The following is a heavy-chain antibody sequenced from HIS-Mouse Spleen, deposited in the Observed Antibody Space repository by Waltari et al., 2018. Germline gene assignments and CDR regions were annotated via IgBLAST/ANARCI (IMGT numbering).Heavy chain of an antibody. CDR1: GGSISSSSYS. J-gene: IGHJ2*01. Sequence: QLQLQESGPGLVKPSETLCLTCTVSGGSISSSSYSWGWIRQPPGKGLEWIGSIYYSGSTYYNPSLKSRVTISVDTSKNQFSLKLSSVTAADTAVYYCAREIPYSSSWYDWYFDLWGRGTLVTVSS. CDR2: IYYSGST. V-gene: IGHV4-39*07. CDR3: AREIPYSSSWYDWYFDL. D-gene: IGHD6-13*01.